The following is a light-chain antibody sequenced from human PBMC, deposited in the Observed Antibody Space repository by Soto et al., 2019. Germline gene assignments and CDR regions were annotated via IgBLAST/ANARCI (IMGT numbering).Light chain of an antibody. CDR2: DFN. Sequence: QSVLTQPPSASGSPGQSVAISCTGTASDIGGYTFVSWYQQHPGKAPKLLIYDFNKRPSGVPDRFSGSKSGNTASLTVSGLQAEDEADYYCSAHGGTNPYVFGTGTKLTVL. CDR1: ASDIGGYTF. CDR3: SAHGGTNPYV. J-gene: IGLJ1*01. V-gene: IGLV2-8*01.